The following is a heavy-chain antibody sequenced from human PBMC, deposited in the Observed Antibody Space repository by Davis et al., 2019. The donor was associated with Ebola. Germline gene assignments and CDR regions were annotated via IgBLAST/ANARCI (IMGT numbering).Heavy chain of an antibody. Sequence: ASVKVSCKASSYTFTNYGITWVRQAPGQGLEWVGWISPSSGITNYVQILRGRVTMTTDTSTSTAYMELRSLRSDDTAVYYCARGGGSTHSGIDYWGQGTLVTVSS. D-gene: IGHD3-10*01. CDR3: ARGGGSTHSGIDY. J-gene: IGHJ4*02. CDR1: SYTFTNYG. CDR2: ISPSSGIT. V-gene: IGHV1-18*01.